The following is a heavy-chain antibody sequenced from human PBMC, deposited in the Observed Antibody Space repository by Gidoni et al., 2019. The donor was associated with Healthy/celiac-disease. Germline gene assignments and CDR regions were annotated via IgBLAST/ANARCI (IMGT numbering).Heavy chain of an antibody. CDR1: GFTFSSYS. D-gene: IGHD3-22*01. CDR3: ARGGSSCYYDY. Sequence: EVQLVESGGGLVKPGGSLRLYGAASGFTFSSYSMNWVRQAPGKGLEWVSSISSSSSYIYYADSVKGRFTISRDNAKNSLYLQMNSLRAEDTAVYYCARGGSSCYYDYWGQGTLVTVSS. V-gene: IGHV3-21*01. J-gene: IGHJ4*02. CDR2: ISSSSSYI.